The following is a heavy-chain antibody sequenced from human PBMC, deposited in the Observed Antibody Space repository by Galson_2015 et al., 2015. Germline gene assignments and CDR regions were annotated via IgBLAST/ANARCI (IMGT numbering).Heavy chain of an antibody. J-gene: IGHJ3*02. V-gene: IGHV3-49*03. CDR1: GFTFGEYA. CDR2: IRSKAYGGTT. CDR3: TRDTPDILTGYYENDAFDI. D-gene: IGHD3-9*01. Sequence: SLRLSCAASGFTFGEYAMSWFRQAPGKGLEWVGFIRSKAYGGTTEYAASVKGRFTISRDDSKSIAYLQMNSLKTEDTAVYYCTRDTPDILTGYYENDAFDIWGQGTMVTVSS.